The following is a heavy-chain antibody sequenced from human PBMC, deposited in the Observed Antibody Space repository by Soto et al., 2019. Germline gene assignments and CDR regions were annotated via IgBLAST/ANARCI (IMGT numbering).Heavy chain of an antibody. CDR3: VRGFPGMDA. Sequence: GGSLRLSCAVSGFIFSDHYMDWVRQAPGKGLEWVGRSRSNAHSYSTQYTASVNGRFTISRDISENFLYLHMNNLKSEDTAVYYCVRGFPGMDAWGRGTTLTVS. CDR2: SRSNAHSYST. CDR1: GFIFSDHY. J-gene: IGHJ6*02. V-gene: IGHV3-72*01.